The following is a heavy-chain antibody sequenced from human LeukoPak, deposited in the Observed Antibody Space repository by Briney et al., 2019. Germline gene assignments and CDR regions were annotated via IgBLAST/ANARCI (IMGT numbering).Heavy chain of an antibody. D-gene: IGHD6-13*01. CDR1: GYTFTGYY. CDR3: ASTRHHSSSWYASNY. J-gene: IGHJ4*02. Sequence: ASVKVSCKASGYTFTGYYMHWVRQAPGQGLEWMGWINPNSGGTNYAQKFQGRVTMARDTSISTAYMELSRLRSDDTAVYYCASTRHHSSSWYASNYRGQGTLVTVSS. CDR2: INPNSGGT. V-gene: IGHV1-2*02.